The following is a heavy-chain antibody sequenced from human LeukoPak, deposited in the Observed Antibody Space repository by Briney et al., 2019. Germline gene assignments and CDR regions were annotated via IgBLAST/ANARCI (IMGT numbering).Heavy chain of an antibody. J-gene: IGHJ4*02. CDR1: GYIFTGYY. CDR2: INPNSGGT. Sequence: ASVKVSCKASGYIFTGYYMHWVRQAPGQGLEWMGWINPNSGGTNYAQKFQGRVTMTRDTSISTAYMELSRLRSDDTGVYYCARALIPVQQLVLHYWSQGTLVTVSS. V-gene: IGHV1-2*02. D-gene: IGHD6-13*01. CDR3: ARALIPVQQLVLHY.